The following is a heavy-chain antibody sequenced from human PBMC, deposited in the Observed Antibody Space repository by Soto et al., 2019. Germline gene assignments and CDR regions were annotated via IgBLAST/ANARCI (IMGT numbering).Heavy chain of an antibody. J-gene: IGHJ4*02. CDR2: ISVSSNYI. V-gene: IGHV3-21*01. D-gene: IGHD3-10*01. CDR3: ARDRVFPSGHFHY. Sequence: GSLRLSCASSVFTFSSYSMNCVRHSPGKWLEWVSLISVSSNYINYADSVKGRFTISRDNAKNSLYLQMNSLRAEDTAVYYCARDRVFPSGHFHYWGQSTLVTLSS. CDR1: VFTFSSYS.